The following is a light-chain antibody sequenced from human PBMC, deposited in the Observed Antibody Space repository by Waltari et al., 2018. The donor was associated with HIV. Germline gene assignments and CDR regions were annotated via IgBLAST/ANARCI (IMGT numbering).Light chain of an antibody. CDR3: SSYTTSDFVV. Sequence: QSALTPPASVSGSPGQSITTPCTGPASPIGSVTTVPWYRLNPGETPKLFLSGVYHRPSGVSDRFSGSRSGNTASLTISGLQTEDEGDYYCSSYTTSDFVVFGGGTRLTVL. V-gene: IGLV2-14*01. CDR1: ASPIGSVTT. J-gene: IGLJ2*01. CDR2: GVY.